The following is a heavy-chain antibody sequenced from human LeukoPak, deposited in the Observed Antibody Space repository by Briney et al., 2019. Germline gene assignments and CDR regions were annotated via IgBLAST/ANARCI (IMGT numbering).Heavy chain of an antibody. CDR1: GGTFSSYA. CDR2: IIPILGIA. Sequence: SVKVSCKASGGTFSSYAISWVRQAPGQGLEWMGRIIPILGIANYAQKFQGRVTITADKSTSTAYMELSSLRSEDTAVYYCASHYYDSSGYYYAADYWGQGTLVTVSS. V-gene: IGHV1-69*04. D-gene: IGHD3-22*01. CDR3: ASHYYDSSGYYYAADY. J-gene: IGHJ4*02.